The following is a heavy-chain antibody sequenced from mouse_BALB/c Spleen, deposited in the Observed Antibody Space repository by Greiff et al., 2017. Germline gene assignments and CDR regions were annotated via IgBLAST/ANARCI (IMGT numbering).Heavy chain of an antibody. Sequence: EVQGVESGGGLVKPGGSLKLSCAASGFTFSDYYMYWVRQTPEKRLEWVATISDGGSYTYYPDSVKGRFTISRDNAKNNLYLQMSSLKSEDTAMYYCARDRGYYRYDEGAWFAYWGQGTLVTVSA. CDR3: ARDRGYYRYDEGAWFAY. CDR1: GFTFSDYY. CDR2: ISDGGSYT. D-gene: IGHD2-14*01. J-gene: IGHJ3*01. V-gene: IGHV5-4*02.